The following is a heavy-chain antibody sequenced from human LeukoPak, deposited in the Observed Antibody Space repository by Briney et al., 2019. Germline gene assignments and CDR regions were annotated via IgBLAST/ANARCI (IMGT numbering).Heavy chain of an antibody. Sequence: PGGSLRLSCAASGFTFSSYGMHWVRQAPGKGLEWVAFIRYDGSNKYYADSVKGRFTISRDNSKNTLYLQMNSLRAEDMAVYYCAKDTHYYDSSGFHNFDYWGQGTLVTVSS. D-gene: IGHD3-22*01. V-gene: IGHV3-30*02. CDR3: AKDTHYYDSSGFHNFDY. J-gene: IGHJ4*02. CDR1: GFTFSSYG. CDR2: IRYDGSNK.